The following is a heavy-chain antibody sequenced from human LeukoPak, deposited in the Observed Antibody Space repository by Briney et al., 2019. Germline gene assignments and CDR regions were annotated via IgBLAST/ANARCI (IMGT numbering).Heavy chain of an antibody. CDR3: ARDPKNYYDSSGYYSNY. CDR1: GYTFTSYG. D-gene: IGHD3-22*01. J-gene: IGHJ4*02. V-gene: IGHV1-18*01. Sequence: APVKVSCKASGYTFTSYGISWVRQAPGQGLEWMGWISAYNGNTNYAQKLQGRVTMTTDTSTSTAYMELRSLRSDDTAVYYCARDPKNYYDSSGYYSNYWGQGTLVTVSS. CDR2: ISAYNGNT.